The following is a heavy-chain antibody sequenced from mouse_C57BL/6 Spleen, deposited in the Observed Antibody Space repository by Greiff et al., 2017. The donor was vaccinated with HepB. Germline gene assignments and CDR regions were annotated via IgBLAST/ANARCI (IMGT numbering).Heavy chain of an antibody. CDR2: INPNYGTT. Sequence: FHLPQSFPSLFPPVSSFPTSCKPPVSSSPDYTLPSVKQSNGKPPARLRVINPNYGTTSYNQKFKGKATLTVDQSSSTAYMQLNSLTSEDSAVYYCARGDCDERGYFDYWGQGTTLTVSS. J-gene: IGHJ2*01. V-gene: IGHV1-39*01. CDR3: ARGDCDERGYFDY. CDR1: VSSSPDYT.